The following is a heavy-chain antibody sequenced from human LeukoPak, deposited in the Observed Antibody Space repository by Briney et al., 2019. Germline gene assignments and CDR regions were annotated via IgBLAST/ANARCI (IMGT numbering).Heavy chain of an antibody. CDR3: ARVAMVRGVIIGTFDY. Sequence: PGGSLRLSCAASGFTFSSYWTSWVRQAPGKGLEWVANIKQDGSEKYYVDSVKGRFTISRDNAKNSLYLQMNSLRAEDTAVYYCARVAMVRGVIIGTFDYWGQGTLVTVSS. J-gene: IGHJ4*02. CDR1: GFTFSSYW. D-gene: IGHD3-10*01. V-gene: IGHV3-7*01. CDR2: IKQDGSEK.